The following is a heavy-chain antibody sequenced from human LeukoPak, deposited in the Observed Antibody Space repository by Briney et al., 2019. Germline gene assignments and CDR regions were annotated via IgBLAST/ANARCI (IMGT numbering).Heavy chain of an antibody. CDR3: ARGGGYYDSSGSSFDY. V-gene: IGHV4-59*01. CDR1: GGSISSYY. CDR2: IYYSGST. D-gene: IGHD3-22*01. Sequence: SETLSLTCTVSGGSISSYYWSWIRQPPGKGLEWIGYIYYSGSTNYNPSLKSRVTISVDTSKNQFSLKLSSVTAADTAVYYRARGGGYYDSSGSSFDYWGQGTLVTVSS. J-gene: IGHJ4*02.